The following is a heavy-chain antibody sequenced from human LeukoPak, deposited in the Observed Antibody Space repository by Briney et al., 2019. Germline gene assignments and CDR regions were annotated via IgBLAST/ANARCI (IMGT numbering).Heavy chain of an antibody. J-gene: IGHJ4*02. CDR2: IIPIFGTA. V-gene: IGHV1-69*13. D-gene: IGHD1/OR15-1a*01. CDR3: ARETRHYFDY. Sequence: SVKVSCKASGYTFTSYGINWVRQAPGQGLEWMGGIIPIFGTANYAQKFQVRVTITADESTSTAYMELSSLRSEDTAVYYCARETRHYFDYWGQGTLVTVSS. CDR1: GYTFTSYG.